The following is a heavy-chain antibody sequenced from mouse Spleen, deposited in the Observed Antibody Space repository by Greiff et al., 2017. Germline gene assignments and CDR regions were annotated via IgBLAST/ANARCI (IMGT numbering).Heavy chain of an antibody. CDR1: GFTFSSYG. D-gene: IGHD4-1*01. V-gene: IGHV5-6*01. J-gene: IGHJ3*01. Sequence: EVQLQESGGDLVKPGGSLKLSCAASGFTFSSYGMSWVRQTPDKRLEWVATISSGGSYTYYPDSVKGRFTISRDNAKNTLYLQMSSLKSEDTAMYYCARHGDWDWFAYWGQGTLVTVSA. CDR3: ARHGDWDWFAY. CDR2: ISSGGSYT.